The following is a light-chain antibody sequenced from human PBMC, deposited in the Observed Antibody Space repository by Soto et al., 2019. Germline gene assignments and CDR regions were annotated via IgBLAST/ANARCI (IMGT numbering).Light chain of an antibody. J-gene: IGLJ1*01. CDR2: DVY. CDR3: TSYTSTSTPYV. CDR1: GSDVGAYNL. V-gene: IGLV2-14*01. Sequence: QSALTQPASVSGSPGQSITISCAGTGSDVGAYNLVSWYQQHPGKAPKLIIYDVYNRPSGVSNRFSGSKSGNTASLTISGLQAEDEADYYCTSYTSTSTPYVFGGGTKVTVL.